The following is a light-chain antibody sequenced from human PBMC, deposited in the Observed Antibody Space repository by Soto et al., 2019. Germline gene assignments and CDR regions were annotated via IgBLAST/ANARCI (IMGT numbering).Light chain of an antibody. CDR3: QQYDKWPTWT. CDR1: QSVSSN. V-gene: IGKV3-15*01. CDR2: GAS. Sequence: ELVMTHSPATLSVSPEERATLSCRASQSVSSNLAWFQQKPGQAPRLLIYGASTRATGIPARFSGSESGTEFTLTISSLQSEDFAIYYCQQYDKWPTWTFGQGTKVDIK. J-gene: IGKJ1*01.